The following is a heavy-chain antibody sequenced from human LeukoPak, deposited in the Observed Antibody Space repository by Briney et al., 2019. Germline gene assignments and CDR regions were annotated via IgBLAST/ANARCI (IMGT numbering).Heavy chain of an antibody. CDR2: ISYDGSNK. Sequence: PGGSLRLSCAASGFTFSSYAMHWVRQAPGKGLEWVAVISYDGSNKYYADSVKGRFTISRDNSKNTLYLQMNSLKTEDTALYYCTTSLTSGYYIDYWGQGTLVTVSS. J-gene: IGHJ4*02. D-gene: IGHD3-22*01. CDR1: GFTFSSYA. CDR3: TTSLTSGYYIDY. V-gene: IGHV3-30*04.